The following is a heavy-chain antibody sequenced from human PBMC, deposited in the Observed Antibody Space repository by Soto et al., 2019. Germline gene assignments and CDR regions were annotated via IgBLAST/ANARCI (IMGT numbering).Heavy chain of an antibody. D-gene: IGHD2-2*01. CDR2: IYPGDSDT. Sequence: PGESLKISCKGSGYSFTSYWIGWVRQMPGKGLEWMGIIYPGDSDTRYSPSFQGQVTISADKSISTAYLQWSSLKASDTAMYYCARMKVPAAAIRYYYYYYMDVWGKGTTVTVSS. J-gene: IGHJ6*03. CDR1: GYSFTSYW. CDR3: ARMKVPAAAIRYYYYYYMDV. V-gene: IGHV5-51*01.